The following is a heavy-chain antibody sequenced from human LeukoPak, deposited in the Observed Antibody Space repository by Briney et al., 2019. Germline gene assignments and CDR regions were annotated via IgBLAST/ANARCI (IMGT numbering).Heavy chain of an antibody. Sequence: GASVKVSCEASGYTFTSNYIHWVRQAPGQGLEWMGMIYPRDGSTSYAQKFQGRVTVTRDTSTSTVHMELSGLRSEGTAVYYCARDQEGFDYWGQGTLVTVSS. V-gene: IGHV1-46*01. CDR3: ARDQEGFDY. CDR2: IYPRDGST. J-gene: IGHJ4*02. CDR1: GYTFTSNY.